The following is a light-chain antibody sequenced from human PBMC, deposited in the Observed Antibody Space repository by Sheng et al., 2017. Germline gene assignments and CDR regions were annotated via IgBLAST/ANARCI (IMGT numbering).Light chain of an antibody. CDR1: QSVNRN. Sequence: EIVMTQSPATVSVSPGETATLSCRASQSVNRNLAWYRQKPGRAPRLLIYGASTRAAGIPDRFSGSGSGTDFTLTISRLEPEDFAVYYCQHYYSSGITFGGGTTVEIK. CDR3: QHYYSSGIT. V-gene: IGKV3D-15*01. J-gene: IGKJ4*01. CDR2: GAS.